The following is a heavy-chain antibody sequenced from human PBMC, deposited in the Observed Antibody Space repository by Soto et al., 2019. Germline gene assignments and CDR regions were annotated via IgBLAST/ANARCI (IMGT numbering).Heavy chain of an antibody. D-gene: IGHD3-3*01. CDR3: ARDANYEYVSYYFDS. J-gene: IGHJ4*02. CDR1: GYTFTGYQ. CDR2: INPNSGGT. V-gene: IGHV1-2*02. Sequence: ASVKVSCKASGYTFTGYQMHWVRQAPVQVLEWMVCINPNSGGTNYAQKFQGRVTMTRDTSISTAYMEVSRLRSDDTAVYFCARDANYEYVSYYFDSWGKGARVTVSS.